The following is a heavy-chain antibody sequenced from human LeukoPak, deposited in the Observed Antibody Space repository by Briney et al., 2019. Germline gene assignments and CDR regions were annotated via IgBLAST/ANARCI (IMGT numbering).Heavy chain of an antibody. V-gene: IGHV3-30*18. J-gene: IGHJ4*02. CDR2: ISYDGSNK. D-gene: IGHD5-18*01. CDR1: GFTLSSYG. Sequence: GRSLRLSCAASGFTLSSYGMHWVRQAPGKGLEWVAVISYDGSNKYYADSVKGRFTISRDNSKNTLHLQMNSLRAEDTAVYYCAKRGGYSSLDYWGQGTLVTVSS. CDR3: AKRGGYSSLDY.